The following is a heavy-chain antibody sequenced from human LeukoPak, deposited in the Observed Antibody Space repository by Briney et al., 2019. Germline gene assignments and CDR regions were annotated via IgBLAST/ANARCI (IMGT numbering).Heavy chain of an antibody. D-gene: IGHD6-13*01. Sequence: GGSLRLSCAASGVTFSSYWMHWVRQAPGKGLVWVSRINSDGSSTSYADSVKGRFTISRDNAKNTLYLQMNSLRAEDTAVYYCAIIAAAGTNFDYWGQGTLVTVSS. J-gene: IGHJ4*02. CDR2: INSDGSST. CDR1: GVTFSSYW. V-gene: IGHV3-74*01. CDR3: AIIAAAGTNFDY.